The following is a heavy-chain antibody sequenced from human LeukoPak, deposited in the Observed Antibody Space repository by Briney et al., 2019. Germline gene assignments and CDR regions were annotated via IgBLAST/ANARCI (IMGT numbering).Heavy chain of an antibody. V-gene: IGHV1-2*02. CDR3: ARDPQYCSSTSCQLPSYWYFDL. J-gene: IGHJ2*01. CDR1: GYTFTGYY. D-gene: IGHD2-2*01. Sequence: ASVRVSCKASGYTFTGYYMHWVRQAPGQGLEWMGWINPNSGGTNYAQKFQGRVTMTRDTSISTAYMELSRLRSDDTAVYYCARDPQYCSSTSCQLPSYWYFDLWGRGTLVTVSS. CDR2: INPNSGGT.